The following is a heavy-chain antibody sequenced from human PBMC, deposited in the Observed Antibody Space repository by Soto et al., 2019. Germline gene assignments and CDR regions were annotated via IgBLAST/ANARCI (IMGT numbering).Heavy chain of an antibody. J-gene: IGHJ1*01. CDR1: GGSISGHS. CDR2: IYPSGST. Sequence: SETLSLTCTVSGGSISGHSWIWIRQPAGKGLEWIGHIYPSGSTSYNPSLRSRVTMSLDTSSNQIFLNLTSVTAADTAVFYCVRRRPSSAYDFWGPGTLVTVSS. CDR3: VRRRPSSAYDF. D-gene: IGHD5-12*01. V-gene: IGHV4-4*07.